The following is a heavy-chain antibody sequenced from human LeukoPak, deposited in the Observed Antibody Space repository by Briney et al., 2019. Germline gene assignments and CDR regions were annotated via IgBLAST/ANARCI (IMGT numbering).Heavy chain of an antibody. J-gene: IGHJ1*01. D-gene: IGHD6-13*01. V-gene: IGHV1-2*02. CDR1: GYTFTGYY. CDR2: INPNSGGT. CDR3: ASSARSWSSPFFQH. Sequence: ASVKDSCKASGYTFTGYYMHWVRQAPGQGLEWMGWINPNSGGTNYAQKFQGRVTMTRDTSISTAYMELSRLRSDDTAVYYCASSARSWSSPFFQHWGQGTLVTVSS.